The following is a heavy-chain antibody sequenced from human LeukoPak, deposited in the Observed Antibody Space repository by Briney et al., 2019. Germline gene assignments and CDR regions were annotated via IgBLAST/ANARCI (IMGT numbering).Heavy chain of an antibody. Sequence: SETLSLTCPVSGGSISNYFWSWIRQPPGKGLEWIGYIYASGTYASGSTNYNPSLKSRVTISVDTSKSQFSLKLSSATAADTAVYYCARRQTFFDYWGQGTLVTVSS. V-gene: IGHV4-4*09. CDR3: ARRQTFFDY. J-gene: IGHJ4*02. CDR1: GGSISNYF. CDR2: IYASGTYASGST.